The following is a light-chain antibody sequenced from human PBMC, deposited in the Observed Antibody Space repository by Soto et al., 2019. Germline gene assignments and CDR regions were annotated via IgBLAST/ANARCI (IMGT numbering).Light chain of an antibody. CDR2: DVS. J-gene: IGLJ2*01. V-gene: IGLV2-14*01. CDR3: SSYTSSITDVV. CDR1: SSDVGGYKY. Sequence: QSPLTQPASVSGSPGQSITISCTGTSSDVGGYKYVSWYQQHPGKAPKLMIYDVSNRPSGVSNRFSGSKSGNTASLTISGLQAEDEADYYCSSYTSSITDVVFGGGTKVTVL.